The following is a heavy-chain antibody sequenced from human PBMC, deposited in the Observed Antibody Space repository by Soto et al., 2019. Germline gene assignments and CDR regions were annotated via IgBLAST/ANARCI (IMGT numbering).Heavy chain of an antibody. J-gene: IGHJ6*02. V-gene: IGHV4-4*07. Sequence: PSETLSLTCTVSGGSISSYYCSWIRQSAGKGLEWIGRIDTGGTTNYNPSLKSRVTMPVDASKNQFSLNLSSVTAADTAVYYCARGPRGYVYYHGMDVWGQGTTVTVSS. CDR1: GGSISSYY. CDR2: IDTGGTT. D-gene: IGHD3-10*01. CDR3: ARGPRGYVYYHGMDV.